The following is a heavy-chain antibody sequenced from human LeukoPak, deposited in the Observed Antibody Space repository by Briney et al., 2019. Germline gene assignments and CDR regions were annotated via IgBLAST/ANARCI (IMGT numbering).Heavy chain of an antibody. J-gene: IGHJ4*02. CDR3: ARYLGVGTIFGVGAIGY. CDR1: GFTFSSYA. V-gene: IGHV3-30*01. CDR2: ISYDGSNK. D-gene: IGHD3-3*01. Sequence: GGSLRLSCAASGFTFSSYAMHWVRQAPGKGLEWVAVISYDGSNKYYADSVKGRFTISRDNSENTLYLQMNSLRAEDTAVYYCARYLGVGTIFGVGAIGYWGQGTLVTVSS.